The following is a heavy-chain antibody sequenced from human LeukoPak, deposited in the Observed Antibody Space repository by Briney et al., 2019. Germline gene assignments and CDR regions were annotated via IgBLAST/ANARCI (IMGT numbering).Heavy chain of an antibody. J-gene: IGHJ4*02. Sequence: ASVKISCRASGYTFTSYGISWVRQAPGQGLESMGWISAYNGNTNYAQKLQGRVTMTTDTSTSTAYMELRSLRSDDTAVYYCARDSLYGSGSYLPDYWGQGTLVTVSS. CDR3: ARDSLYGSGSYLPDY. CDR1: GYTFTSYG. CDR2: ISAYNGNT. V-gene: IGHV1-18*01. D-gene: IGHD3-10*01.